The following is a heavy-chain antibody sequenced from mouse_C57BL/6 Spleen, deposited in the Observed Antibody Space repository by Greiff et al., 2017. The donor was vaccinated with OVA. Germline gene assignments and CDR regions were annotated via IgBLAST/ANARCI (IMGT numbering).Heavy chain of an antibody. V-gene: IGHV1-69*01. CDR2: IDPSDSYT. CDR1: GYTFTSYW. Sequence: QVQLQQPGAELVMPGASVKLSCKASGYTFTSYWMHWVKQRPGQGLEWIGEIDPSDSYTNYNQKFKGKSTLTVDKSSSTAYMQLSSLASEDSAVYYCARRGLLWYLGYWGQGTTLTVAS. D-gene: IGHD2-1*01. J-gene: IGHJ2*01. CDR3: ARRGLLWYLGY.